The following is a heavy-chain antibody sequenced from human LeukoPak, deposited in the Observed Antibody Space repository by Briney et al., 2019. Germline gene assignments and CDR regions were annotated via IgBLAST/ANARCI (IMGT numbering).Heavy chain of an antibody. V-gene: IGHV1/OR15-1*02. CDR3: ARDQRRSSAAAG. CDR2: INPNSGGT. J-gene: IGHJ4*02. Sequence: ASVKVSCKASGYIFTDYYMHWVRQAPGQELGWMGRINPNSGGTNYAQKFQGRVTMTRDTSISTAYTELSRLRSDDTAVYYCARDQRRSSAAAGWGQGTLVTVSS. D-gene: IGHD6-13*01. CDR1: GYIFTDYY.